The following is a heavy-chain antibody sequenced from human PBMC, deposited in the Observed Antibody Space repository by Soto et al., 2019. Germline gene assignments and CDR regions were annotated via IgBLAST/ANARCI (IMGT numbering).Heavy chain of an antibody. D-gene: IGHD3-22*01. CDR2: ISGSGGST. Sequence: PGGSLRLSCAASGFTFSSYAMSWVRQAPGKGLEWVSAISGSGGSTYYADSVKGRFTISRDNSKNTLYLQMNSLRAEDTAVYYCAKALPHGMKWLLDYSNYYGMDVGGQGTTFTVPS. V-gene: IGHV3-23*01. J-gene: IGHJ6*02. CDR1: GFTFSSYA. CDR3: AKALPHGMKWLLDYSNYYGMDV.